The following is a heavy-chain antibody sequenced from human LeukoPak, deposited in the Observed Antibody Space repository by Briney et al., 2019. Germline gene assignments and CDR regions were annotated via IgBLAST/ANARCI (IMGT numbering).Heavy chain of an antibody. J-gene: IGHJ4*02. CDR2: LNQDGGEK. CDR1: GFTFSAYW. Sequence: GGSLRLSCAVSGFTFSAYWMSWVRQAPGKGLQWVATLNQDGGEKYYVDSVKGRFTISRDNAKNSLYLQMNSLRDDDTAVYYCARYKYDSNGYLSRWGQGTLVTVSS. V-gene: IGHV3-7*05. D-gene: IGHD3-22*01. CDR3: ARYKYDSNGYLSR.